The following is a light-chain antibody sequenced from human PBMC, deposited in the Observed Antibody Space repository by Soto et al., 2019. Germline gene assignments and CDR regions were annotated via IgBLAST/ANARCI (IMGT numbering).Light chain of an antibody. J-gene: IGKJ1*01. CDR3: QHYNSYSEA. CDR2: KAS. CDR1: QTISSW. Sequence: DILMTQSPSSLSASIGDRVTITCRASQTISSWLAWYQQKPGKAPKLLIYKASTLKSGVPSRFSGSGSGTEFTLTISSLQPDDFATYYYQHYNSYSEAFGQGTKVDI. V-gene: IGKV1-5*03.